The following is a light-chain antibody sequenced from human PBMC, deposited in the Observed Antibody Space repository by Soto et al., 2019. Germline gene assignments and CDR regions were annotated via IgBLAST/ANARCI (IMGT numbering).Light chain of an antibody. V-gene: IGLV3-21*02. J-gene: IGLJ1*01. Sequence: SYELTQPPSVSVAPGQTARITCGANNIGSKSVHWYQQKPGQAPILVVYDDSGRSSGIPERFSGSNSGSTATLAISGVEAGDEADYYCQVWHSSSAVLGTGTKVTVL. CDR1: NIGSKS. CDR2: DDS. CDR3: QVWHSSSAV.